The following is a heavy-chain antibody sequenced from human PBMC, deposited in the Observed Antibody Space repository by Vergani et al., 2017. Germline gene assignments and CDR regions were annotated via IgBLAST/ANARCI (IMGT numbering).Heavy chain of an antibody. Sequence: QVQLVQSGAEVKKPGASVKVSCKASGYTFTGYYMHWVRQAPGQGLEWMGWINPNSGGTNYAKKFQGRVTMTRDTSISTAYMELSRLRSDDTAVYYCARDPDRPAYYDILTGYYTPGWFDPWGQGTLVTVSS. CDR2: INPNSGGT. CDR1: GYTFTGYY. CDR3: ARDPDRPAYYDILTGYYTPGWFDP. V-gene: IGHV1-2*02. J-gene: IGHJ5*02. D-gene: IGHD3-9*01.